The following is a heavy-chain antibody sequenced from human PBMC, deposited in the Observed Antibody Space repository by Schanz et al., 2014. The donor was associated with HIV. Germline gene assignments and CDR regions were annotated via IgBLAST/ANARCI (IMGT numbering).Heavy chain of an antibody. D-gene: IGHD6-19*01. J-gene: IGHJ4*02. Sequence: QVQLVQSGAEVRKPGASVTVSCKASGYTFTSHYIHWVRQAPGQGFEWMAIINPIGGSTSYAQRLQGRVTMTRDTSTSTVYMELSSLRSEDTAVYYCARAPYRSGWYGVDYWGQGTLVTVSS. CDR1: GYTFTSHY. CDR2: INPIGGST. V-gene: IGHV1-46*01. CDR3: ARAPYRSGWYGVDY.